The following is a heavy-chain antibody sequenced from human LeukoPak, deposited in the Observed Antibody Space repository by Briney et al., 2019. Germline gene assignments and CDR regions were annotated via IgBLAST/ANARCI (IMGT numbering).Heavy chain of an antibody. V-gene: IGHV4-34*01. J-gene: IGHJ6*02. CDR3: ARRRVYCSGGSCYSYYGMDV. CDR2: INHSGST. Sequence: SETLSLTCAVYGRSFSGYYWSWIRQPPGKGLEWIGEINHSGSTNYNPSLKSRVTISVDTSKNQFSLKLSSVTAADTAVYYCARRRVYCSGGSCYSYYGMDVWGQGTTVTVSS. CDR1: GRSFSGYY. D-gene: IGHD2-15*01.